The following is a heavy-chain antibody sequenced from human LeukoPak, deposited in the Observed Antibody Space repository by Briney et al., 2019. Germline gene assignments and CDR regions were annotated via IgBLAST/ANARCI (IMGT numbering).Heavy chain of an antibody. D-gene: IGHD3-10*01. CDR1: GLTVSNNY. Sequence: GGSLRLSCAVSGLTVSNNYMIWVRQAPGKGLECVSLIYSGGATSYADSVKGRFTISRDNSQNMLYLQMNSLGVEDTAVYYCARDPGAAVYNLWSWGQGTLVTVSS. CDR2: IYSGGAT. CDR3: ARDPGAAVYNLWS. J-gene: IGHJ5*02. V-gene: IGHV3-66*01.